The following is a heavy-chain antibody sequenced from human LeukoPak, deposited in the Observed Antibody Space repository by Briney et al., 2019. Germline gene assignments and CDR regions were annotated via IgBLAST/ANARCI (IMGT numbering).Heavy chain of an antibody. CDR3: ARDRDSSIVGTMDY. V-gene: IGHV3-23*01. Sequence: GGSLRLSCAASGFIFSSYSMSWVRQAPGMGLEWVSVITGSGGNTYYADSVKGRFTISRDNSKNTLYLQMNSLRAEDTAVYYCARDRDSSIVGTMDYWGQGTLVTVSS. CDR1: GFIFSSYS. D-gene: IGHD6-13*01. CDR2: ITGSGGNT. J-gene: IGHJ4*02.